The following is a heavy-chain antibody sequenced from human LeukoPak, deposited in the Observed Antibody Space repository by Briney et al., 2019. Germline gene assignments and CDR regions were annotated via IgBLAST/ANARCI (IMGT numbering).Heavy chain of an antibody. CDR2: ISSSSSYI. CDR3: ARDLKAGSGSYYSGGDY. V-gene: IGHV3-21*01. D-gene: IGHD3-10*01. Sequence: GGSLRLSCAASGFTFSSYSMNWVRQAPGKGLEWVSSISSSSSYIYYADSVKGRFTISRDNAKNSLYLQMNSLRAEDTAVYYCARDLKAGSGSYYSGGDYWGQGTLVTVSS. CDR1: GFTFSSYS. J-gene: IGHJ4*02.